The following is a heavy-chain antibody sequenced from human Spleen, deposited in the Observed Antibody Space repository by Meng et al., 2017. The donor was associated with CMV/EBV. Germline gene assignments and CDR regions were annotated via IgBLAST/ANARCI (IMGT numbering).Heavy chain of an antibody. CDR3: ARIRGVTARAFDF. CDR1: GFTFSDYY. Sequence: GESLKISCAASGFTFSDYYMSWIRQAPGKGLEWVSHISGSGNTMYYADSVKGRFTISRDNAKTSLYLQMNSLRAEDTAVYYCARIRGVTARAFDFWGQGTMVTVSS. J-gene: IGHJ3*01. D-gene: IGHD2-21*02. V-gene: IGHV3-11*01. CDR2: ISGSGNTM.